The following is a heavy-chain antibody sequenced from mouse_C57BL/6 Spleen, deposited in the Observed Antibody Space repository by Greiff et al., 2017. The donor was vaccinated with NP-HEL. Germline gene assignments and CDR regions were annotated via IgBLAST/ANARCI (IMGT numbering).Heavy chain of an antibody. D-gene: IGHD1-1*01. CDR1: GYSITSGYY. CDR2: ISYDGSN. V-gene: IGHV3-6*01. Sequence: EVQLQESGPGLVKPSQSLSLTCSVTGYSITSGYYWNWIRQFPGNKLEWMGYISYDGSNNYNPSLKNRISITRDTSKNQFFLKLNSVTTEDTATYYCARGDYGSSYGYAMDYWGQGTSVTVSS. CDR3: ARGDYGSSYGYAMDY. J-gene: IGHJ4*01.